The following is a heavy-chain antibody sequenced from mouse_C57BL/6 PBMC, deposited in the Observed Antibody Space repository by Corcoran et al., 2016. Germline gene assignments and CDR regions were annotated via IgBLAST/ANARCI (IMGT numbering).Heavy chain of an antibody. CDR3: ARYYYYATDY. CDR1: GYTFTDYY. V-gene: IGHV1-26*01. J-gene: IGHJ4*01. CDR2: INPNNGGT. Sequence: EVQLQQSGPELVKPGASVKISCKASGYTFTDYYMNWVKQSHGKSLEWIGDINPNNGGTSYNQKFKGKATLTVDKSSSTAYMELRSLTSEDSAVYYCARYYYYATDYWGQGTSVTVSS.